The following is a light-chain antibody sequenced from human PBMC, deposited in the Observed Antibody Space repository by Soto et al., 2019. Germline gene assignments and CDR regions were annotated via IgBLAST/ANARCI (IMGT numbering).Light chain of an antibody. J-gene: IGKJ1*01. V-gene: IGKV3-15*01. CDR2: GAS. CDR3: QQYNNWLPWT. CDR1: QSVSSN. Sequence: MVMTQSPATLSLSPGERATFSCRASQSVSSNLAWYQQKPGQAPRLLIYGASTRATGIPARFSGSGSGTEFTLTISSLQSEDFAVYYCQQYNNWLPWTFGQGTKVDIK.